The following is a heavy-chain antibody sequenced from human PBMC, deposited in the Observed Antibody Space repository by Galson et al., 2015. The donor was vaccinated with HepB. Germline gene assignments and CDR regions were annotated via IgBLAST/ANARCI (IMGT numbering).Heavy chain of an antibody. J-gene: IGHJ5*02. V-gene: IGHV1-69*13. CDR3: ASPYRYDSSGWGGAGFDP. CDR2: IIPIFGTA. CDR1: GGTFSSYA. Sequence: SVKVSCKASGGTFSSYAISWVRQAPGQGLEWMGGIIPIFGTANYAQKFQGRVTITADESTSTAYMELSSLRSEDTAVYYCASPYRYDSSGWGGAGFDPWGQGTLVTVSS. D-gene: IGHD3-22*01.